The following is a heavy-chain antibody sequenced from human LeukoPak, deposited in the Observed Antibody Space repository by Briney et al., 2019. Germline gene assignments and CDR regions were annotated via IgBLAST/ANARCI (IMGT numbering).Heavy chain of an antibody. V-gene: IGHV3-7*05. D-gene: IGHD2-15*01. J-gene: IGHJ6*04. CDR3: ARERSGYCSGGSCPRMDV. CDR1: GFTFSSYW. CDR2: INQDGREK. Sequence: GGSLRLSCAVSGFTFSSYWMSWVRQAPGKGLEWVANINQDGREKYYVDSMKGRFTISRDNAKNSLYLQMNRLRAEDTAVYYCARERSGYCSGGSCPRMDVWGEGTTVTVSS.